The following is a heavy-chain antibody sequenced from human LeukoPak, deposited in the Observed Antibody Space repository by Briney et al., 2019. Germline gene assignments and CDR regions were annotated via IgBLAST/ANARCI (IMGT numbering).Heavy chain of an antibody. J-gene: IGHJ5*02. V-gene: IGHV1-69*13. CDR1: GGTFSSYA. CDR3: AGAREYGDYGLCWFDP. D-gene: IGHD4-17*01. Sequence: SVTVSCTASGGTFSSYAISWVRQAPGQGLEWMGGIIPIFGTANYAQKFQGRVTITADESTSTAYMELSSLRSKDTAVYYCAGAREYGDYGLCWFDPWGQGTLVTVSS. CDR2: IIPIFGTA.